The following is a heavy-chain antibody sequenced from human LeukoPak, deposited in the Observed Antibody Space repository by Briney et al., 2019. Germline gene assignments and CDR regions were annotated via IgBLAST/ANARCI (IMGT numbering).Heavy chain of an antibody. J-gene: IGHJ4*02. D-gene: IGHD2/OR15-2a*01. CDR3: VREGEGPLSKDFDY. V-gene: IGHV1-2*02. CDR1: GFTFTDHY. Sequence: ASVNVSFKSSGFTFTDHYIHWVRQGPGQGLEWMGYIGPHSTFTSSPQEFQGRVTMTRDASMSTAYMELTRLTSDDTAVYYCVREGEGPLSKDFDYWGQGTLVTVSS. CDR2: IGPHSTFT.